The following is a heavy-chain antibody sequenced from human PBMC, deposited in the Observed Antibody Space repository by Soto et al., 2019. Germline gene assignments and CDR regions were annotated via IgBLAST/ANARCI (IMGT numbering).Heavy chain of an antibody. CDR2: INNDESST. CDR1: GFTFRSSG. J-gene: IGHJ6*04. CDR3: ARHGMDV. V-gene: IGHV3-74*01. Sequence: EVQLVESGGGLVQPGGSLRLSCVASGFTFRSSGMHWVRQAPGKGLVWVSHINNDESSTSYADSVKSRLTISRDNAKNTMYLQMNTLREEDTAVYDCARHGMDVWGKGTPVTVSS.